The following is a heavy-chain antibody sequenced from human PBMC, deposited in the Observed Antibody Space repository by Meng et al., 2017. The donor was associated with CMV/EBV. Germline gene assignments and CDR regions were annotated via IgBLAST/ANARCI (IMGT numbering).Heavy chain of an antibody. CDR3: ARDSSGWYPHFDY. Sequence: VQLPESGPGRVKPSETLSLPGAALGGSTSSYYWSWIRQPAGKGLEWIGRIYTSGSTNYNPSLKSRVTMSVDTSKNQFSLKLSSVTAADTAVYYCARDSSGWYPHFDYWGQGTLVTVSS. V-gene: IGHV4-4*07. CDR2: IYTSGST. D-gene: IGHD6-19*01. J-gene: IGHJ4*02. CDR1: GGSTSSYY.